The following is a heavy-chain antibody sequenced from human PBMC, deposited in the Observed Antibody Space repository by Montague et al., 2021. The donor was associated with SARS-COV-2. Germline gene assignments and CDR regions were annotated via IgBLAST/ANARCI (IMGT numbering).Heavy chain of an antibody. CDR2: IYYSGST. CDR3: ASPTYYYDSSGSDAFDI. J-gene: IGHJ3*02. V-gene: IGHV4-39*01. D-gene: IGHD3-22*01. Sequence: SETLSLTCTVSGGSISSSSYYWGWIRQPPGKGLEWIGGIYYSGSTYYNPSLKSRVTLSVDTSKNQFSLKLSSVTAADTAVYYCASPTYYYDSSGSDAFDIWGQGTMVTVSS. CDR1: GGSISSSSYY.